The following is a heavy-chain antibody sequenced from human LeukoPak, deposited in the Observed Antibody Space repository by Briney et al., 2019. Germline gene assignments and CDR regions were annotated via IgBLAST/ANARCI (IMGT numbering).Heavy chain of an antibody. J-gene: IGHJ5*01. CDR2: ISGSGGST. Sequence: WVRXAXGXGLEWVSAISGSGGSTYYADSVKGRFTISRDNSKNTLYLQMNSLRAEDTAVYYCAKAGIQLWFDYWGQGTLVTVSS. CDR3: AKAGIQLWFDY. V-gene: IGHV3-23*01. D-gene: IGHD5-18*01.